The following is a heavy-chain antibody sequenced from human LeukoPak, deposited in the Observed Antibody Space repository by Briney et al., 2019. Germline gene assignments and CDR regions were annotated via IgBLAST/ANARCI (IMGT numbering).Heavy chain of an antibody. V-gene: IGHV5-51*01. CDR3: VRHNYYDTRGYYTLAY. CDR2: IYPRDSDT. J-gene: IGHJ4*02. CDR1: GYSFANKW. D-gene: IGHD3-22*01. Sequence: GESLKISCEASGYSFANKWIGWVRQMPGKGLEWMGIIYPRDSDTRYSPSFQGRVTISADKSINTAYLQRSSLEASDTAIYYCVRHNYYDTRGYYTLAYWGQGTLVTVSS.